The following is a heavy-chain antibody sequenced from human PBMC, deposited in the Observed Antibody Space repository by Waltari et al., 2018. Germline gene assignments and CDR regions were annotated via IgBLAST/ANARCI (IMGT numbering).Heavy chain of an antibody. CDR2: LSYDGSNK. CDR1: GLVFSTHA. Sequence: QVQLVESGGGVVQPGRSLRRSCAASGLVFSTHAMHGVRQAPGKGLEWVAVLSYDGSNKYYTDSLKGRFTISRDNSKNTMYLQMDSLRTDDTAVYYCARENRQWLAPEPYYFDYWGRGTLVTVTS. V-gene: IGHV3-30*10. CDR3: ARENRQWLAPEPYYFDY. J-gene: IGHJ4*02. D-gene: IGHD6-19*01.